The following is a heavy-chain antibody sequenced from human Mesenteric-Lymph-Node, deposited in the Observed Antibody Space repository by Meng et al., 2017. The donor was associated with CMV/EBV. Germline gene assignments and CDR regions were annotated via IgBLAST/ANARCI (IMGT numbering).Heavy chain of an antibody. Sequence: GESLKISCAASGFAFSSYAMSWVRQAPGKGLEWVSAISGSGGSTYYADPVKGRFTISRDNSKNTLYLQMNSLRVEDTAIYYCARDDGYFDCWGQGTLVTVSS. D-gene: IGHD5-24*01. CDR2: ISGSGGST. J-gene: IGHJ4*02. V-gene: IGHV3-23*01. CDR1: GFAFSSYA. CDR3: ARDDGYFDC.